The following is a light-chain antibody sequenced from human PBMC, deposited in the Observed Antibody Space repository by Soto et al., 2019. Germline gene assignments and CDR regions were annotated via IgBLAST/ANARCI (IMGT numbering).Light chain of an antibody. CDR2: DAS. CDR1: QDITNQ. CDR3: QKHDGVPQ. J-gene: IGKJ3*01. Sequence: DIQMTQSPSSLSASVGDTVTITCQASQDITNQINWYQQRPGKAPNLLIYDASHLETGVPSRFSGSGSGTYFTLTLPSLQPEDIATYYCQKHDGVPQFGPGTKVDF. V-gene: IGKV1-33*01.